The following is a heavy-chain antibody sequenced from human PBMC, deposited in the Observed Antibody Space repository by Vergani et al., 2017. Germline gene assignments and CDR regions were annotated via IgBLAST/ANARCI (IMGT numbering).Heavy chain of an antibody. J-gene: IGHJ6*02. CDR1: GGTFSSYT. Sequence: QVQLVQSWAEVKKPGSSVKVSCKASGGTFSSYTISWVRQAPGQGLEWMGRIIPILGIANYAQKFQGRVTITADKSTSTAYMELSSLRSEDTAVYYCARGNGSPLVPLYYYYGMDVWGQGTTVTVSS. D-gene: IGHD6-13*01. V-gene: IGHV1-69*02. CDR3: ARGNGSPLVPLYYYYGMDV. CDR2: IIPILGIA.